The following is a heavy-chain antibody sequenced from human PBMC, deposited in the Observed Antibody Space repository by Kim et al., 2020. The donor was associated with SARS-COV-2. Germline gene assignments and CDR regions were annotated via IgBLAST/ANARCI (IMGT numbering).Heavy chain of an antibody. V-gene: IGHV3-15*01. CDR3: TSTYYYDSSGYYPYFDY. CDR1: GFTFSNAW. Sequence: GGSLRLSCAASGFTFSNAWMSWVRQAPGKGLEWVGRIKSKTDGGTTDYAAPVKGRFTISRDDSKNTLYLQMNSLKTEDTAVYYCTSTYYYDSSGYYPYFDYWGQGTLVTVSS. J-gene: IGHJ4*02. D-gene: IGHD3-22*01. CDR2: IKSKTDGGTT.